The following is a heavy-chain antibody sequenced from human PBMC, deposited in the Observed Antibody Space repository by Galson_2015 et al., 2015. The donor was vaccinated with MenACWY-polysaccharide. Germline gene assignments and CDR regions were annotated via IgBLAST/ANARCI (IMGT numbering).Heavy chain of an antibody. CDR1: AFTVSSNH. Sequence: SLRLSCAASAFTVSSNHMSWVRQAPGKGLEWVSVIYSGGSTYYADSVKGRFTISRGNSKNTLYLQMNSLRAEDTALYYCARLAVDNYFDYWGQGTLVAVSS. CDR2: IYSGGST. D-gene: IGHD6-19*01. CDR3: ARLAVDNYFDY. J-gene: IGHJ4*02. V-gene: IGHV3-66*01.